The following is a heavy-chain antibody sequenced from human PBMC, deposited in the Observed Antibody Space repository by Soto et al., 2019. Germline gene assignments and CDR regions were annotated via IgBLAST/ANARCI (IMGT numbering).Heavy chain of an antibody. D-gene: IGHD3-22*01. V-gene: IGHV1-2*02. Sequence: GASVKVSCKASGYTFTGNYMHWVRQAPGQGLEWMGWINPRNGATKYAQNFQGRVTLTWDTSITTAYMDLSRLRSDDTAVFYCEPHHHDSSGYFDSWGQGTLVTVSS. CDR1: GYTFTGNY. CDR2: INPRNGAT. CDR3: EPHHHDSSGYFDS. J-gene: IGHJ4*02.